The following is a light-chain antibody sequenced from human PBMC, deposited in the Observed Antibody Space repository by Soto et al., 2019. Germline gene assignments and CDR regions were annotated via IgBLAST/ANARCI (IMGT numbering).Light chain of an antibody. Sequence: IVLTQSPGTLSLSPGERATLSCRASQGVSSNSLAWYQQKPGQAHRLLIYGASSRATGIPDRFSASGSGTDFTLTINRLEPEDFAVYYCQQYGNSPRFTFGPGTKVEI. J-gene: IGKJ3*01. CDR2: GAS. CDR3: QQYGNSPRFT. V-gene: IGKV3-20*01. CDR1: QGVSSNS.